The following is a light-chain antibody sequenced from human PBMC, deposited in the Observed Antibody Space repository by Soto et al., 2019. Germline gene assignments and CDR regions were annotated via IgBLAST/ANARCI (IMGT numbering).Light chain of an antibody. CDR3: QKYSSVPV. J-gene: IGKJ3*01. CDR1: QDIRNF. V-gene: IGKV1-27*01. CDR2: AAS. Sequence: DIQMTQSPTSLSASVGDRVTITCRASQDIRNFVAWYQQKPGKAPKLLIYAASTLQSGVPSRFSGSGSGTDFTLTINRLQPEDVATYSHQKYSSVPVFGPGTKVEIK.